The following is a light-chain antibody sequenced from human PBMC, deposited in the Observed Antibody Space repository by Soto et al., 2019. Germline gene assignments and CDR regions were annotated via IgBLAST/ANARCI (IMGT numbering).Light chain of an antibody. Sequence: DIPVPQSPPTLSASVGDGVTITCQASQTISTWMAWYQQKPGKAPKLLVYDASTLQSGVASRFSGSGSGTEFTLIISGLQPDDSATYYCQQYANTNNPWMFGQGTKVDNK. J-gene: IGKJ1*01. CDR3: QQYANTNNPWM. CDR1: QTISTW. CDR2: DAS. V-gene: IGKV1-5*01.